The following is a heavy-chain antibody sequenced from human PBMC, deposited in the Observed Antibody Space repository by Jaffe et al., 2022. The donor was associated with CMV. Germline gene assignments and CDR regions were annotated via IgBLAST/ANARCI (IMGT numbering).Heavy chain of an antibody. CDR2: IYYSGTT. V-gene: IGHV4-39*01. J-gene: IGHJ5*02. Sequence: QLQLQESGPGLVKPSETLSLTCTVSGGSISTTYYYWGWIRQPPGKGLEWIGIIYYSGTTYYNPSLKSRVTISVDTSKNQFSLKLSSVTAADTAVYYCARRSKSSGNWFDPWGQGTLVTVSS. CDR3: ARRSKSSGNWFDP. D-gene: IGHD3-10*01. CDR1: GGSISTTYYY.